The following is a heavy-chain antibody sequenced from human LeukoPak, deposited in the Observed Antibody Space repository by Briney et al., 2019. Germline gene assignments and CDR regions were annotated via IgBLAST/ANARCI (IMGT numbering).Heavy chain of an antibody. V-gene: IGHV3-43*02. CDR1: GFTFDDYA. Sequence: GGSLRLSCAASGFTFDDYAMHWVRQAPGKGLEWVSFISGDGGSTYYADSVKGRFTISRDNSKNSLYLQMNSLRTEDTALYYCAKDYDFDYDSWSGGCDYWGQGTLVTVSS. CDR3: AKDYDFDYDSWSGGCDY. D-gene: IGHD3-3*01. CDR2: ISGDGGST. J-gene: IGHJ4*02.